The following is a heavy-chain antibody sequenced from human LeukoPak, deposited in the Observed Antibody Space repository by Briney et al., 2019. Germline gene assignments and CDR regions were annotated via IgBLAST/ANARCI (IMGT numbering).Heavy chain of an antibody. CDR1: GFSFDDYG. Sequence: GGSLRLSCAASGFSFDDYGMSWVRQAPGKGLEWVSGINWNGGSTGYADSVKGRFTISRDNAKNSLYLQMNSLRAGDTALYYCASHATLRGYYCYYYMDVWGKGTTVTVSS. CDR2: INWNGGST. CDR3: ASHATLRGYYCYYYMDV. J-gene: IGHJ6*03. V-gene: IGHV3-20*04. D-gene: IGHD2-2*01.